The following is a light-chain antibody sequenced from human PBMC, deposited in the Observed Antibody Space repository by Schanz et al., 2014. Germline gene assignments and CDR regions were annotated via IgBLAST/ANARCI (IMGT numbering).Light chain of an antibody. CDR3: GTWDSSLSAGV. V-gene: IGLV1-51*01. CDR1: SSNIGKYY. CDR2: DND. Sequence: QSVLTQPPSFSAAPGQKVTISCSGSSSNIGKYYVSWYQQFPGTVPKLLIYDNDKRPSGIADRFSGSKSGASATLVITGLQTGDEANYYCGTWDSSLSAGVFGGGTKLTVL. J-gene: IGLJ3*02.